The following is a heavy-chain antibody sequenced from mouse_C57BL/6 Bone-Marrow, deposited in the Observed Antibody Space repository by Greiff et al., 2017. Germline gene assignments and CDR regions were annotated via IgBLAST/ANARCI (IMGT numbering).Heavy chain of an antibody. CDR2: IWSGGST. D-gene: IGHD1-1*01. Sequence: QVQLQQSGPGLVQPSQSLSITCTVSGFSLTSYGVHWVRQSPGKGLEWLGVIWSGGSTDYNAAFISRLSISKDKSERQVFFKMNRLQADDTAIYYCARITTVVALNAMDYWGQGTSVTVSS. V-gene: IGHV2-2*01. CDR3: ARITTVVALNAMDY. CDR1: GFSLTSYG. J-gene: IGHJ4*01.